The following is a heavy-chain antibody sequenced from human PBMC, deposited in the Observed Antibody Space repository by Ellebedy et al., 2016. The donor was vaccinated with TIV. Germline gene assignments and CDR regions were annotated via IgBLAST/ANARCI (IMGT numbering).Heavy chain of an antibody. Sequence: PGGSLRLSCEASGFTFSSFGMHWVRQAPGKGLEWVAVIWYDGSTQYSADSVKGRFTISRDNSKNTLYLQRNSLRAEDTAVYYCARGEETYGMGYFDYWGQGTLVTVSS. CDR2: IWYDGSTQ. V-gene: IGHV3-33*01. CDR3: ARGEETYGMGYFDY. CDR1: GFTFSSFG. J-gene: IGHJ4*02. D-gene: IGHD4-17*01.